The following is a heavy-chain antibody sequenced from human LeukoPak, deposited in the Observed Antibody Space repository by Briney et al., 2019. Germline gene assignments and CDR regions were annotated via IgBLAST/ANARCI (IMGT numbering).Heavy chain of an antibody. V-gene: IGHV6-1*01. CDR1: GDSVSSISVA. CDR2: TYYRSKWFN. Sequence: SQTLSLTCAISGDSVSSISVAWNWIRQSPSRGLEWLGRTYYRSKWFNDYAISVKSRITINPDTSKNQFYLQLISVTPEDTAVYYCARDRGIAAAGYFGLWGRGTLVTVSS. J-gene: IGHJ2*01. D-gene: IGHD6-13*01. CDR3: ARDRGIAAAGYFGL.